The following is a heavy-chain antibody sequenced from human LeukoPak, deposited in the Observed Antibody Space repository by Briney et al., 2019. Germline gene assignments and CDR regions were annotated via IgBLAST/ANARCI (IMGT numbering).Heavy chain of an antibody. J-gene: IGHJ6*02. CDR2: ISSSSSYI. CDR1: GFTFSSYS. V-gene: IGHV3-21*01. Sequence: GGSLRLSCAASGFTFSSYSMTWVRQAPGKGLEWVSSISSSSSYIYYADSVKGRFTISRDNAKNSLYLQMNSLRAEDTAVYYCARSTNSYYYYYGMDVWGQGTTVTVSS. CDR3: ARSTNSYYYYYGMDV. D-gene: IGHD1-14*01.